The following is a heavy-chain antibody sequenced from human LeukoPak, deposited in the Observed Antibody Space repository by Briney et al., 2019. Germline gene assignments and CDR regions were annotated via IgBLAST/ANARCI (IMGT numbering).Heavy chain of an antibody. CDR1: GFTFSSYA. CDR2: ISGSGGST. J-gene: IGHJ4*02. D-gene: IGHD6-25*01. CDR3: AKDPSALTDSSGIDY. V-gene: IGHV3-23*01. Sequence: GGSLRLSCAASGFTFSSYAMSWVRQAPGKELEWVSAISGSGGSTYYADSVKGRFTISRDNSKNTLYLQMNSLRAEDTAVYYCAKDPSALTDSSGIDYWGQGTLVTVSS.